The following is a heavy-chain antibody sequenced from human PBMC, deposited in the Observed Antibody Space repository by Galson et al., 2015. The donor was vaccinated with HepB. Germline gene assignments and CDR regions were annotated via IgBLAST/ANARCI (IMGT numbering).Heavy chain of an antibody. CDR2: VSNDGNNE. J-gene: IGHJ4*02. D-gene: IGHD2-2*01. V-gene: IGHV3-30*18. Sequence: SLRLSCAASGFTFRNYGMYWVRQAPGKGLEWVATVSNDGNNEYYANSVKGRFTISRDNSKNAVYLQMNSLRTEDTAVYFCAKERVVPAAIPLEYWGQGTLVIVSS. CDR3: AKERVVPAAIPLEY. CDR1: GFTFRNYG.